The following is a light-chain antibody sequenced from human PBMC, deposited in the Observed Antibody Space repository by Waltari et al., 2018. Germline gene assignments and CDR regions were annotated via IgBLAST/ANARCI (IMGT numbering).Light chain of an antibody. V-gene: IGKV1-39*01. J-gene: IGKJ1*01. CDR2: DSS. CDR1: QFINTY. Sequence: DIQMAQSPSSLSASIGDRGTITCRASQFINTYLNWYQHKPGEAPKLLIYDSSTLQIGVPSRFSGSGSGTDFTLTISSLQPEDIATYYCQQSFGNPPWTFGRGTKV. CDR3: QQSFGNPPWT.